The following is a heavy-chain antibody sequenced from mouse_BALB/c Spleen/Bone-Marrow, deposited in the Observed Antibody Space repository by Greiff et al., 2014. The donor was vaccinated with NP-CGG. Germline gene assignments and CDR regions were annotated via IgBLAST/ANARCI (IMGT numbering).Heavy chain of an antibody. CDR1: GYPFTTYP. J-gene: IGHJ2*01. CDR3: ARGAYGLFDY. V-gene: IGHV1-47*01. Sequence: QVQLKESGAELVKPGASVKMSCKAFGYPFTTYPIEWMRQNHEKNLEWIGNFHPYDDDTKYNERFKGKAKLTVDKSSTTVSLELSRLTSDDSAVYYCARGAYGLFDYWGQGTTLTVSS. D-gene: IGHD6-5*01. CDR2: FHPYDDDT.